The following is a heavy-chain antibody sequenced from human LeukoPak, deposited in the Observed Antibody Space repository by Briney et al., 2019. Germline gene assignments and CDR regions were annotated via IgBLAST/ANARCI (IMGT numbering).Heavy chain of an antibody. D-gene: IGHD6-6*01. CDR1: GFTFSSYD. Sequence: GGSLRLSCAASGFTFSSYDMHWVRQAPGKGLEWVSYISSGSSSIFYADSVKGRFTISRDNAKNSLYLQMNSLRVEDTAVYYCARGGIAARFAYWGQGTLVTVSS. CDR2: ISSGSSSI. J-gene: IGHJ4*02. CDR3: ARGGIAARFAY. V-gene: IGHV3-48*04.